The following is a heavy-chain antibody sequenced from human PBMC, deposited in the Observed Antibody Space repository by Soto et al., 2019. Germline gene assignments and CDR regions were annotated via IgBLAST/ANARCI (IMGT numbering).Heavy chain of an antibody. V-gene: IGHV4-39*01. D-gene: IGHD1-20*01. CDR1: GGSISGSYYY. J-gene: IGHJ4*02. CDR2: VFYTGFT. Sequence: PSETLSLACAVSGGSISGSYYYWGWLLQSPGKGPEWIVSVFYTGFTSYNPSLESRVSVSVDTSKNQFSMKVSGVSAADTAVYYCATSQKGYNWNYFDHWGQGALVTVSS. CDR3: ATSQKGYNWNYFDH.